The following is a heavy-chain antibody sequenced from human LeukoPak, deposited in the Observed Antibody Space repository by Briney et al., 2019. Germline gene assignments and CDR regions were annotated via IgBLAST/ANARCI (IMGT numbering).Heavy chain of an antibody. CDR1: GGTFSSYA. CDR3: AGFGFGELYWFDP. Sequence: ASVKVSCKASGGTFSSYAISWVRQAPGQGLEWMGGIIPIFGTANYAQEFQGRVTITADESTSTAYMELSSLRSEDTAVYYCAGFGFGELYWFDPWGQGTLVTVSS. V-gene: IGHV1-69*13. CDR2: IIPIFGTA. J-gene: IGHJ5*02. D-gene: IGHD3-10*01.